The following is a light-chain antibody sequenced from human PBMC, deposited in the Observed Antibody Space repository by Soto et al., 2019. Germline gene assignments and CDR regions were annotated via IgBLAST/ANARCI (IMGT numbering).Light chain of an antibody. CDR3: QQDNSWPPLT. CDR1: QTVSTN. CDR2: GAS. J-gene: IGKJ1*01. Sequence: EIVMTQSPDTLSVSPGDRATLSCRASQTVSTNLAWYQQKPGQAPRLLIYGASTRATGVPDRFSGSGSRTEFTLTISSLQSEDFAVYYCQQDNSWPPLTFGQGTKVESK. V-gene: IGKV3-15*01.